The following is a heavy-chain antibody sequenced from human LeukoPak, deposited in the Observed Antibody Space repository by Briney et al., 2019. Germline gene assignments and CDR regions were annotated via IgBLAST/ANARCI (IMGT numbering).Heavy chain of an antibody. CDR3: ARGRQGAKTRYFDL. D-gene: IGHD1-26*01. J-gene: IGHJ2*01. CDR2: ISSDGGST. CDR1: GIIFSNYA. Sequence: GGSLRLSCAASGIIFSNYAMHWVRQGPGKGLECISTISSDGGSTYYANSVKGRFTISRDNSKNALYLQMGSLRAEDMAVYYCARGRQGAKTRYFDLWGRGTRVTVSS. V-gene: IGHV3-64*01.